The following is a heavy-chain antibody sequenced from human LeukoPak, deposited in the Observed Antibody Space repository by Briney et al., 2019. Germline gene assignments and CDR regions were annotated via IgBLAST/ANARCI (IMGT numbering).Heavy chain of an antibody. CDR1: GGTFSSYA. Sequence: ASVKVSCKASGGTFSSYAISWVRQAPGQGLEWMGGIIPIFGTANYAQKFQGRVTITTDESTSTAYMELSSLRSEDTAVYYCARDRKAWSDAFDIWGQGTMVTVSS. CDR2: IIPIFGTA. CDR3: ARDRKAWSDAFDI. J-gene: IGHJ3*02. V-gene: IGHV1-69*05. D-gene: IGHD2-8*02.